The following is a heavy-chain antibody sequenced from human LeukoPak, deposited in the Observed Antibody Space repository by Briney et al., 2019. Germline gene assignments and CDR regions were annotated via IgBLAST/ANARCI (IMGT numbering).Heavy chain of an antibody. V-gene: IGHV3-30*03. Sequence: GGSLRLSCEASRFTFDDYGMSWVRQAPGKGLEWVAVISYDGSNKYYADSVKGRFTISRDNAKNSLYLQMNSLRAEDTAVYYCARQGTTFDYWGQGTLVTVSS. CDR3: ARQGTTFDY. D-gene: IGHD1-14*01. CDR2: ISYDGSNK. J-gene: IGHJ4*02. CDR1: RFTFDDYG.